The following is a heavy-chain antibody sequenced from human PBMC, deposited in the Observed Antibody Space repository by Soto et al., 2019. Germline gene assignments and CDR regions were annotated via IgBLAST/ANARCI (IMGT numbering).Heavy chain of an antibody. Sequence: SETLSLTYTVSGGSISSSSYYWGWIRQPPGKGLEWIGSIYYSGSTYYNPSLKSRVTISVDTSKNQFSLKLSSVTAADTAVYYCARQIADNWNQLRYYYYYMDVWGKGTTVTVSS. J-gene: IGHJ6*03. CDR1: GGSISSSSYY. CDR2: IYYSGST. D-gene: IGHD1-20*01. CDR3: ARQIADNWNQLRYYYYYMDV. V-gene: IGHV4-39*01.